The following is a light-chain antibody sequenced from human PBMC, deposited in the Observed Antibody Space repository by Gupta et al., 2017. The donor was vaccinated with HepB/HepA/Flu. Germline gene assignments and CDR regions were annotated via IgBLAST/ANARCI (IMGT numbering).Light chain of an antibody. Sequence: QAGLTPPPSVAPVLRPPATLPCAGNRNNVGIQGAARLPQHQGHPPKLLYYKNNNRPSGIAERFSASRSGNTAALTITRLQTEDEADYYCSAWDSSLSAQVFGGGTKLTVL. J-gene: IGLJ3*02. CDR2: KNN. CDR3: SAWDSSLSAQV. CDR1: RNNVGIQG. V-gene: IGLV10-54*04.